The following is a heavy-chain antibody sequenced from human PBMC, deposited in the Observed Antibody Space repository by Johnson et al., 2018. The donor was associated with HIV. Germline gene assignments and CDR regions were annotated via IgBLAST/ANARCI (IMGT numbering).Heavy chain of an antibody. CDR2: ISVSGGST. Sequence: VQLVESGGGLVQPGGSLRLSCAASGFTFNDYGMSWVRQAPGKGLEWVSAISVSGGSTYYADSVKGRFTISRDNSKNTLYLQMNSLRAEDTAVDYCAKDQGGSYPYDAFEIWGQGTMVTVSS. J-gene: IGHJ3*02. CDR1: GFTFNDYG. D-gene: IGHD1-26*01. CDR3: AKDQGGSYPYDAFEI. V-gene: IGHV3-23*04.